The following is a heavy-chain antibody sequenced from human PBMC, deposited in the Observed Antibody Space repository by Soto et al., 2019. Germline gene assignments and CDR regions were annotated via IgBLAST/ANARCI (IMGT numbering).Heavy chain of an antibody. J-gene: IGHJ4*02. CDR3: ARDTRGSWFDY. CDR2: XYXXXXX. Sequence: PSETLSLTCTVSGGSISSGGYYWSWIRQHPGKGLEXXGXXYXXXXXYXXPSLKSRVTISVDTSKNQFSLKLSSVTAADTAVYYCARDTRGSWFDYWGQGTLVTVSS. V-gene: IGHV4-31*03. D-gene: IGHD2-15*01. CDR1: GGSISSGGYY.